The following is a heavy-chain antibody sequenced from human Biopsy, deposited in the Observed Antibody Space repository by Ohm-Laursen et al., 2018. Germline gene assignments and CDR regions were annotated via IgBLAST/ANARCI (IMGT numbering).Heavy chain of an antibody. CDR1: GGTSSRYG. D-gene: IGHD3-9*01. CDR3: ATKLTGYFHH. V-gene: IGHV1-69*06. Sequence: SVKASCKAPGGTSSRYGINWVRQAPGQGLEWLGGNIPILGTGNYAQKFQGRVTVAADTSTSTATMELRSLRSDDTAVYYCATKLTGYFHHWGQGTMVTVSS. CDR2: NIPILGTG. J-gene: IGHJ1*01.